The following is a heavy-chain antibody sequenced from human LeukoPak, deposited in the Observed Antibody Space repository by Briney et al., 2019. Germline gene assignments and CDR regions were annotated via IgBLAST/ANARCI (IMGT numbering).Heavy chain of an antibody. V-gene: IGHV3-74*01. J-gene: IGHJ4*02. CDR3: ARGMDYYDNRGYTTDS. D-gene: IGHD3-22*01. CDR1: GFTFSSYW. Sequence: GGSLRLSCAVSGFTFSSYWMHWVRQVPGKGLVWVSRINGDGSTTNYADSVKGRFTISRDNAKNTLYLQMNGLRVEDTAVYFCARGMDYYDNRGYTTDSWGQGTLVTVAS. CDR2: INGDGSTT.